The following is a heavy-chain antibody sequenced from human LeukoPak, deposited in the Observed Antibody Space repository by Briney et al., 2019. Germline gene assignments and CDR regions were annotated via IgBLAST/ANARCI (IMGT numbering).Heavy chain of an antibody. D-gene: IGHD3-22*01. CDR3: TRCPDFGYYDSSGYGIYFDY. V-gene: IGHV3-49*03. CDR1: GFTFGDYA. CDR2: IRSKAYGGTT. J-gene: IGHJ4*02. Sequence: GGSLRLSCTASGFTFGDYAMSWFRQAPGKGLGWVGFIRSKAYGGTTEYAASVKGRFTISRDDSKSIAYLQMNSLKTEDTAVYYCTRCPDFGYYDSSGYGIYFDYWGQGTLVTFSS.